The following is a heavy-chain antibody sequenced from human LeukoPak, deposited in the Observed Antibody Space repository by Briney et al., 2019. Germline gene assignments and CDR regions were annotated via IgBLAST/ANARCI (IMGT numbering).Heavy chain of an antibody. D-gene: IGHD3-22*01. Sequence: ASVKVSCKASGYTFTSYGISWVRQAPGQGLEWMGWISAFSGHTNYAQKLQDRVTMTTDTSTSTAYMELRSLRPDDTAVYYCARGYYYDSSGYYRWDFDLWGRGTLVTVSS. V-gene: IGHV1-18*01. CDR1: GYTFTSYG. J-gene: IGHJ2*01. CDR2: ISAFSGHT. CDR3: ARGYYYDSSGYYRWDFDL.